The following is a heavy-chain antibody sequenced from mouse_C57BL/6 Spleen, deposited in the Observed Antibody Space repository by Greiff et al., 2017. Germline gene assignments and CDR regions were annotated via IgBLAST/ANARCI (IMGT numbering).Heavy chain of an antibody. D-gene: IGHD2-4*01. Sequence: VQLQQPGAELVKPGASVKLSCKASGYTFTSYWMHWVKQRPGQGLEWIGMIHPNSGSTNYNEKFKSKATLTVDKSSSTAYMQLSSLTSEDSAVYYCARPIYYDYDSPFAYWGQGTLVTVSA. CDR3: ARPIYYDYDSPFAY. CDR1: GYTFTSYW. J-gene: IGHJ3*01. V-gene: IGHV1-64*01. CDR2: IHPNSGST.